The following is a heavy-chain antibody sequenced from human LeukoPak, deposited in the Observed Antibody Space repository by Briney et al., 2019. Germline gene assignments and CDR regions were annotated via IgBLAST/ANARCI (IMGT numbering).Heavy chain of an antibody. J-gene: IGHJ6*02. D-gene: IGHD2-15*01. V-gene: IGHV4-30-2*01. CDR1: GGSISSGGYS. CDR3: ARVLRVASYYYYGMDV. Sequence: SETLSLTCAVSGGSISSGGYSWSWIRQPPGKGLEWIGYIYHSGSTYYNPSLKSRVTISVDRSKNQFSLKLSSVTAADTAVYYCARVLRVASYYYYGMDVWGQGTTVTVSS. CDR2: IYHSGST.